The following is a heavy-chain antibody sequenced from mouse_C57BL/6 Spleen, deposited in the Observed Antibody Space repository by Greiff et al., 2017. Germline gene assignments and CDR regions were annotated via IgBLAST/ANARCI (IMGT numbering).Heavy chain of an antibody. CDR1: GYSITSGYY. CDR2: ISYDGSN. Sequence: VQRVESGPGLVKPSQSLSLTCSVTGYSITSGYYWNWIRQFPGNKLEWMGYISYDGSNNYNPSLKNRISITRDTSKNQFFLKLNSVTTEDTATYYCARSGDYDYFDYWGQGTTLTVSS. V-gene: IGHV3-6*01. J-gene: IGHJ2*01. D-gene: IGHD2-4*01. CDR3: ARSGDYDYFDY.